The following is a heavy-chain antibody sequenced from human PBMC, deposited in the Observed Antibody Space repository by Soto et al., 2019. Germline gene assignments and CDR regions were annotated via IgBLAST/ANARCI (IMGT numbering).Heavy chain of an antibody. J-gene: IGHJ4*02. D-gene: IGHD5-12*01. CDR2: FFYTGST. CDR3: AKSRDGYNLHPIDD. Sequence: SETLSLTCTVSDGSISAYYWSWIRQPPGKGLEWLGYFFYTGSTNHNPSLKGRVTISLDMSNNKFSLSLSSVTAGDTAMYYCAKSRDGYNLHPIDDWGQGFPVT. CDR1: DGSISAYY. V-gene: IGHV4-59*01.